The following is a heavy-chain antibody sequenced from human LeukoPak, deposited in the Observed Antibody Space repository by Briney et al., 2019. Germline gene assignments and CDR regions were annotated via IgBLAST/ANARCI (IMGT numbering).Heavy chain of an antibody. CDR2: ISWNSGSI. J-gene: IGHJ4*02. V-gene: IGHV3-9*01. Sequence: PGRSLRLSCAASGFTFDDYAMHWVRQAPGKGLEWVSGISWNSGSIGYADSVKGRFTISRDNAKNSLYLQMNSLRAEDTALYCCAKGRYSSGWYGGVSYFDYWGQGTLVTVSS. CDR3: AKGRYSSGWYGGVSYFDY. D-gene: IGHD6-19*01. CDR1: GFTFDDYA.